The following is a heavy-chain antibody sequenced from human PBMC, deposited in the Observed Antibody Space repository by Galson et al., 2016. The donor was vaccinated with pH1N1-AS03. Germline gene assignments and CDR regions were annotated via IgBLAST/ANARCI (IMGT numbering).Heavy chain of an antibody. J-gene: IGHJ6*02. D-gene: IGHD5-12*01. V-gene: IGHV2-5*02. CDR3: TKTSGYDFDF. Sequence: PALVKPTQTLTLTCSFSGFPLGTTSVGLAWIRQPPGEALEWLALVHWDGVDRPSPSLKGRLDITKDTSKNQVVLTMANMDPADTGTYFCTKTSGYDFDFWGQGATVTVSS. CDR1: GFPLGTTSVG. CDR2: VHWDGVD.